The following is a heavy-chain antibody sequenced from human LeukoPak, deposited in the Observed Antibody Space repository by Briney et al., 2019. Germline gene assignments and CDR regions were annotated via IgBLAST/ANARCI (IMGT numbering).Heavy chain of an antibody. CDR2: IKHDGSEK. J-gene: IGHJ4*02. D-gene: IGHD3-3*01. CDR3: ATDRGWRTSGYYLYYFEY. Sequence: PGGSLRLSCAASGFTFSSYAMSWVRQAPGEGLEWVASIKHDGSEKYYVDSVRGRFTISRDNTMNSLYLQMSSLRAEDTAVYYCATDRGWRTSGYYLYYFEYWGQGTLVTYSS. CDR1: GFTFSSYA. V-gene: IGHV3-7*01.